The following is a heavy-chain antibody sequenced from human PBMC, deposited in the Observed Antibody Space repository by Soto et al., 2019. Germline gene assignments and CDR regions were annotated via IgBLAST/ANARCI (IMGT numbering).Heavy chain of an antibody. CDR1: GVSFSAYW. V-gene: IGHV3-7*01. CDR3: ARDFDV. J-gene: IGHJ2*01. Sequence: EVQLVESGGGLVQPGGSLRLSCEASGVSFSAYWMSWVRQAPGKGLEWVANIKQDGSEQSYVDSVKGRFTISRNNAKNSLDLQMNSLRAEDTAVFYCARDFDVWGRGTLVTVSS. CDR2: IKQDGSEQ.